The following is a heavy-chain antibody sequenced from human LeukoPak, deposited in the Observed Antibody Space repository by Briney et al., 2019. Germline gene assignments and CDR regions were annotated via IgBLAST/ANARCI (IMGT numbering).Heavy chain of an antibody. CDR1: GYTFTSYG. Sequence: ASVTVSCKASGYTFTSYGISWVRQAPGQGLEWMGWISAYNGNTNYAQKLQGRVTMTTDTSTCTAYMELRSLRSDDTAVYYCARALVGYSYGPFDYWGQGTLVTVSS. V-gene: IGHV1-18*01. CDR2: ISAYNGNT. D-gene: IGHD5-18*01. CDR3: ARALVGYSYGPFDY. J-gene: IGHJ4*02.